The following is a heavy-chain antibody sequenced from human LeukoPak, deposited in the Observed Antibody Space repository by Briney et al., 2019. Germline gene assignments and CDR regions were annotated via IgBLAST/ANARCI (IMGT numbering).Heavy chain of an antibody. J-gene: IGHJ1*01. CDR3: ARSSSGYYYLAEYFHH. CDR2: IRYDGSKK. Sequence: GGSLRLSCAASGFIFSSYGMRWVRQAPGKGLEWVAFIRYDGSKKYYADSVKGRFTISRDNSKNTLYLQMNSLRAEDTAVYYCARSSSGYYYLAEYFHHWGQGTLVTVSS. V-gene: IGHV3-30*02. CDR1: GFIFSSYG. D-gene: IGHD3-22*01.